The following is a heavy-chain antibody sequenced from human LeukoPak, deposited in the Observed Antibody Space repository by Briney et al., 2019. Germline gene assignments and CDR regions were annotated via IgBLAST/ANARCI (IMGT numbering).Heavy chain of an antibody. J-gene: IGHJ4*02. D-gene: IGHD6-13*01. V-gene: IGHV3-48*03. CDR1: GFTFSSYE. CDR3: ARDSSSWYGFDY. CDR2: ISSSGSTI. Sequence: GGSLRLSCAASGFTFSSYEMNWVRQAPGKGLEWVSYISSSGSTIYYADSVKGRFTISRDNAKNSLYLQMNSLRAEDTAVYYCARDSSSWYGFDYWGQGTLVTVSS.